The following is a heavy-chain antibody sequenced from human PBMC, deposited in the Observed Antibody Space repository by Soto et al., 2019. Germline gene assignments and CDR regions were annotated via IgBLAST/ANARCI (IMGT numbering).Heavy chain of an antibody. J-gene: IGHJ4*02. CDR2: IYYSGST. Sequence: QVQLQESGPGLVKPSQTLSLTCTVSGGSISSGGYYWSWIRQHPGKGLEWIGYIYYSGSTYYNPSLTSRVTISVDTSKNPFTLKLSSVTAADTAVYYCARRYGGNFDYWGQGTLVTVSS. D-gene: IGHD2-15*01. CDR3: ARRYGGNFDY. CDR1: GGSISSGGYY. V-gene: IGHV4-31*03.